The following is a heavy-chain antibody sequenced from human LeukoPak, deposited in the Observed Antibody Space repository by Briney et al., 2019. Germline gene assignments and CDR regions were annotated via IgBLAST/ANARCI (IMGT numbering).Heavy chain of an antibody. J-gene: IGHJ4*02. CDR1: GFTFSSYE. D-gene: IGHD1-26*01. CDR3: ARRSGCEDY. V-gene: IGHV3-48*03. CDR2: ISTTGSSI. Sequence: PGGSLRLSCAASGFTFSSYEMNWVRQAPGKGLEWVSYISTTGSSIYYADSVKGRFTISRDNVKNLLYLQMNSLRAEDTAVYYCARRSGCEDYWGQGTLVTVSS.